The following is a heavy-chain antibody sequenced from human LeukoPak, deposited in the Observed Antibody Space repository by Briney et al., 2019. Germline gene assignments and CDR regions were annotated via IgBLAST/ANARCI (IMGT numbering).Heavy chain of an antibody. D-gene: IGHD3-10*01. V-gene: IGHV4-30-4*01. CDR3: ARDRWFGEYNWFDP. CDR2: IEYSGTT. J-gene: IGHJ5*02. CDR1: GDSINNGDYY. Sequence: SETLSLTCTVSGDSINNGDYYWSWIRQPPGEGLEWIGHIEYSGTTSYNPSLKRRLTISVDTSKTQFSLKLRSVTAADTAVYYCARDRWFGEYNWFDPWGQGTLVSVSS.